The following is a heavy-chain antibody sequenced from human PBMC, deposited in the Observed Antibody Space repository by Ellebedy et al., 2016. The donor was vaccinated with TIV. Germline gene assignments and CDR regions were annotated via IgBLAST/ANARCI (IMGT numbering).Heavy chain of an antibody. CDR3: ARSPYTGYSDLGFDY. CDR1: GFTFSNYW. CDR2: IKQDGSET. Sequence: GESLKISCAASGFTFSNYWLSSVRQAPGKGLAWVANIKQDGSETYYVDSVKGRFTISRDNAKNSLYLQMNSLRANDTAVYYCARSPYTGYSDLGFDYWGQGSLVTVSS. J-gene: IGHJ4*02. V-gene: IGHV3-7*01. D-gene: IGHD2-2*02.